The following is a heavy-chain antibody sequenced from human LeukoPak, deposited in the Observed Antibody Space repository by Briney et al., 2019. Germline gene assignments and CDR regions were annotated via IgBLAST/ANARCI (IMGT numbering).Heavy chain of an antibody. CDR2: IKQDGSEK. V-gene: IGHV3-7*04. CDR1: GFTFSSYW. Sequence: PGGSLRLSCAASGFTFSSYWMSWVRQAPGKGLEWVANIKQDGSEKYYVDSVKGRFTISRDNAKNSLYLQMNRLRAEDTAVYYCARDSGSQSFDYWGQRTLVTVSS. CDR3: ARDSGSQSFDY. D-gene: IGHD1-26*01. J-gene: IGHJ4*02.